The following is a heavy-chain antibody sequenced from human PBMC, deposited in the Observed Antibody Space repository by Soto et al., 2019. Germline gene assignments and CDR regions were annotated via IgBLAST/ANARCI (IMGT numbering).Heavy chain of an antibody. D-gene: IGHD2-15*01. CDR1: GFTFSSYG. Sequence: GGSLRLSCAASGFTFSSYGMHWVRQAPGKGLEWVAVISYDGSNKYYADSVKGRFTISRDNSKNTLYLQMNSLRAEDTAVYYCAKSPEVCYRCVDYWGQGTLVTVSS. CDR3: AKSPEVCYRCVDY. J-gene: IGHJ4*02. CDR2: ISYDGSNK. V-gene: IGHV3-30*18.